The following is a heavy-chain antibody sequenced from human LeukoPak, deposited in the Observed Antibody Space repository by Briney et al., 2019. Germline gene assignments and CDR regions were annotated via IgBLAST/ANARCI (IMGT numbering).Heavy chain of an antibody. Sequence: SQTLSLTCTVSGGSISSGGYYWSWLRQHPGKGLEWIGYIYYSGSTYYNPSLKSRVTISVDTSKNQFSLKLSSVTAADTAVYYCARGDDSSGPDAFDIWGQGTMVTVSS. CDR1: GGSISSGGYY. J-gene: IGHJ3*02. CDR3: ARGDDSSGPDAFDI. D-gene: IGHD3-22*01. V-gene: IGHV4-31*03. CDR2: IYYSGST.